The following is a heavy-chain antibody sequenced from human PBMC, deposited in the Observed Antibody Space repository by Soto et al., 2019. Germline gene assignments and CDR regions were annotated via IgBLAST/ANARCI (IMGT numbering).Heavy chain of an antibody. Sequence: GGSLRLSCAASGFTFSSYAMSWVRQAPGKGLEWVSAISGSGGSTYYADSVKGRFTISRDNSKNTLYLQMNSLRAEDTAVYYCAKSPSTYYYDSSGYPEYFHHWAQRTLVTVSS. CDR1: GFTFSSYA. V-gene: IGHV3-23*01. J-gene: IGHJ1*01. D-gene: IGHD3-22*01. CDR3: AKSPSTYYYDSSGYPEYFHH. CDR2: ISGSGGST.